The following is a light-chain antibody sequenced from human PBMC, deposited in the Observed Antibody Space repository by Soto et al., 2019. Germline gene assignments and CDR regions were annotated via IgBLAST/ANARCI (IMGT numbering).Light chain of an antibody. Sequence: DIVMTQSRDSLAVSLGERATINCKSSQSVLYSSNNKNYLAWYQQKPGQPPKLLIYWASTRESGVPDRFSGSGSETDFTLTISSLQAEDVAVYYCQQYYSPPLTFGGGTKVEIK. J-gene: IGKJ4*01. CDR2: WAS. CDR3: QQYYSPPLT. CDR1: QSVLYSSNNKNY. V-gene: IGKV4-1*01.